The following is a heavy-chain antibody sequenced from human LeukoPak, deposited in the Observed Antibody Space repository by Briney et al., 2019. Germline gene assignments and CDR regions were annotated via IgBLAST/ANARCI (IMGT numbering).Heavy chain of an antibody. CDR1: GRHISSSSYH. J-gene: IGHJ4*02. CDR2: ICYSGST. V-gene: IGHV4-39*01. Sequence: SDTLSLTCTVSGRHISSSSYHWGWIRRPPAEGLEWIGGICYSGSTYYNPSLKSRVTISVDTSKNQFSLKLSSVTAADTAVYYCARSAAGYFDYWGQRTLGTVSS. CDR3: ARSAAGYFDY.